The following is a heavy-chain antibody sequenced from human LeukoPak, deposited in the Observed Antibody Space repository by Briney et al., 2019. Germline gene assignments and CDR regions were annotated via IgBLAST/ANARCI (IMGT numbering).Heavy chain of an antibody. CDR3: ASNWRGCSSTTCYGGGLDY. V-gene: IGHV3-23*01. D-gene: IGHD2-2*01. CDR1: GFTFNAYA. J-gene: IGHJ4*02. CDR2: ISGSGGST. Sequence: GGSLRLSCAASGFTFNAYAMSWVRQAPGKGLEWASSISGSGGSTYYAGSVKGRFTIPRDNSRNTLYLQMNSLGAEDTAVYYCASNWRGCSSTTCYGGGLDYWGQGILVTVSS.